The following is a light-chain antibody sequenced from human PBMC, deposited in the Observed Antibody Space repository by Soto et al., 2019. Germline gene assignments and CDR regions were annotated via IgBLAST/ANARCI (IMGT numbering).Light chain of an antibody. CDR1: QSVLYSTNNKNY. CDR3: QQYYITPLT. Sequence: DIVMTQSPDSLAVSLGERATINCKSSQSVLYSTNNKNYLAWYQQKPGQPPKLLIYWAATRESGVPDRFSGSGSGTDLTLTISSLQAEDVAGYYCQQYYITPLTFGGGTKVDIK. V-gene: IGKV4-1*01. J-gene: IGKJ4*01. CDR2: WAA.